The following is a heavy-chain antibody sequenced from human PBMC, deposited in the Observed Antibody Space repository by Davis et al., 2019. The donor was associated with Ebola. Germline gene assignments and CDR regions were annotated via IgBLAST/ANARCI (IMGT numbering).Heavy chain of an antibody. CDR3: ARDLRYDSRGSDYYFYMDV. Sequence: LRLSCTVSGGSISRGGSYWSWVRQVPGKGLEWIGYIYYSGSTYYKPSLKSRVTISLDTSKNQFSLNLSSVTAADTAGYYCARDLRYDSRGSDYYFYMDVWGKGTTVTVSS. D-gene: IGHD3-22*01. CDR2: IYYSGST. V-gene: IGHV4-31*03. J-gene: IGHJ6*03. CDR1: GGSISRGGSY.